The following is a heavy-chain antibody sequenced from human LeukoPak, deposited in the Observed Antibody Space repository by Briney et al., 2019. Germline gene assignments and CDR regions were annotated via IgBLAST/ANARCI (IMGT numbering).Heavy chain of an antibody. Sequence: ASVKVSCKASGYTFSGYYIHWVRQAPGQGLEWMGGINPNSGGTTYAQKFQGRVTMTRDTSISTAYMELSSLISDDTAVYFCARDKGTGWSPIDYWGQGTLVTVSS. J-gene: IGHJ4*02. D-gene: IGHD6-19*01. V-gene: IGHV1-2*02. CDR2: INPNSGGT. CDR1: GYTFSGYY. CDR3: ARDKGTGWSPIDY.